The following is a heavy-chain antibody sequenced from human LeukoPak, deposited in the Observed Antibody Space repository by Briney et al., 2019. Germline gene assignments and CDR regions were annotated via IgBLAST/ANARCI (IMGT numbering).Heavy chain of an antibody. CDR2: IYYSGST. J-gene: IGHJ4*02. CDR3: ARRSLQLWNYYFDY. D-gene: IGHD5-18*01. V-gene: IGHV4-59*08. CDR1: GGSISSYY. Sequence: SETLSLTCTVSGGSISSYYWSWIRQPPGKGLEWIGYIYYSGSTNYNPSLKSRVTISVDTSKNQFSLKLSSVTAADTAVYYYARRSLQLWNYYFDYWGQGTLVTVSS.